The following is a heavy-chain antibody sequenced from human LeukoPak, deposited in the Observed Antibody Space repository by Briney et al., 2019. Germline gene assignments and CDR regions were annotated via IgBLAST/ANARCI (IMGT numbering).Heavy chain of an antibody. D-gene: IGHD1-26*01. CDR1: GGSISSYY. CDR2: VDSSGST. Sequence: PSETLSLTCTVSGGSISSYYWSWIRQPPGKGLEWIGFVDSSGSTNYNPSLKSRVTISVDTSKNQFSLKLSSVTAADTAVYYCARIKVGATVDYWGQGTLVTVPS. J-gene: IGHJ4*02. V-gene: IGHV4-59*01. CDR3: ARIKVGATVDY.